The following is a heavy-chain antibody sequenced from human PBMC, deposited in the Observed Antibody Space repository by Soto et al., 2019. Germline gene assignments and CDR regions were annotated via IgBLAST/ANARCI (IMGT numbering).Heavy chain of an antibody. V-gene: IGHV4-34*01. Sequence: SETLSLTCAVYGGSFSGYYWSWIRQPPGKGLEWIGEINHSGSTNYNPSLKSRVTISVDTSKNQFSLKLSSVTAADTAVYYCARSRRYYGSGSTLNCFDPWGQGTLVTVAS. CDR1: GGSFSGYY. J-gene: IGHJ5*02. CDR2: INHSGST. D-gene: IGHD3-10*01. CDR3: ARSRRYYGSGSTLNCFDP.